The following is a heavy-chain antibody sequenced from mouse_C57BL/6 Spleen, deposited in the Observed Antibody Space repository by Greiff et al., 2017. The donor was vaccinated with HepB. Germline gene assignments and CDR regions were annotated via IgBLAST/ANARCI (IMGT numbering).Heavy chain of an antibody. J-gene: IGHJ2*01. CDR2: TNPTNGRT. CDR1: GYTFTSYW. D-gene: IGHD1-1*01. CDR3: ARIKKLVATYFDY. V-gene: IGHV1S81*02. Sequence: QVQLQQSGAELVKAGASVKMSCKASGYTFTSYWMHWVKQRLGQGLEWFAETNPTNGRTYYNEKFKSKATLTVDKSSSTAYMQLSGPTFEDSAVYYCARIKKLVATYFDYWGQGTTLTVSS.